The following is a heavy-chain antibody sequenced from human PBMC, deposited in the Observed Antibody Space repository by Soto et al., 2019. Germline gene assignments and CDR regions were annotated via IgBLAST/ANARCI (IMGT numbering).Heavy chain of an antibody. CDR1: VYSFTDYH. Sequence: SSVKVSCTASVYSFTDYHIHWVRQAPGQGLEWLGRINPKSGGTSTAQKFQGWVTMTTDTSISTASMELTRLTSDDTAIYYCARGDSTDCSNGVCSFFYNHDMDVWGQGTTVTVSS. J-gene: IGHJ6*02. CDR3: ARGDSTDCSNGVCSFFYNHDMDV. V-gene: IGHV1-2*04. D-gene: IGHD2-8*01. CDR2: INPKSGGT.